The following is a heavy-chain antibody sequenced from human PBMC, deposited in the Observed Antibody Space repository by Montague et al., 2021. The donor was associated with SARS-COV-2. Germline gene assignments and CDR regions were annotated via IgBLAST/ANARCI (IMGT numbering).Heavy chain of an antibody. V-gene: IGHV4-59*01. J-gene: IGHJ4*02. Sequence: SETLSLTCSVSGGSTSKYYWTWIRQSPGKGLQWIGYIFYTGSTKFNPSLKSRVSMSLDTSKNHFSLRLSAVTAADTARYYCARAQNICFIANFVNYFDLWGLGALVTVSS. CDR2: IFYTGST. CDR3: ARAQNICFIANFVNYFDL. CDR1: GGSTSKYY. D-gene: IGHD2-15*01.